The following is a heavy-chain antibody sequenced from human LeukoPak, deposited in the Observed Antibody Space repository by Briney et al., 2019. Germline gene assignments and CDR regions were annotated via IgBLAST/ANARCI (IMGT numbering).Heavy chain of an antibody. Sequence: SETLSLTCTVSGYSIISDYFWGWIRQPPGKGLEWIGTIYHSGSTYYSPSLKSRVTVSVGTSKNEFSLKLSSVTAADTAIYYCARPTRQRNYYGSGNYYQGYFDYWGQGTLVTVSS. CDR2: IYHSGST. D-gene: IGHD3-10*01. J-gene: IGHJ4*02. CDR1: GYSIISDYF. V-gene: IGHV4-38-2*02. CDR3: ARPTRQRNYYGSGNYYQGYFDY.